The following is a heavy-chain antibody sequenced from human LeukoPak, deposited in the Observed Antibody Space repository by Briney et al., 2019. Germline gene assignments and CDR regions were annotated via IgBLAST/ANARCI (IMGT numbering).Heavy chain of an antibody. CDR2: ISGSSGTI. J-gene: IGHJ4*02. V-gene: IGHV3-48*01. CDR3: ARDLLGRAAAGLDY. D-gene: IGHD6-13*01. CDR1: GFTFSTYN. Sequence: GGSLRLSCAASGFTFSTYNMNWVRQAPGKGLEWVSYISGSSGTIYYADSVKGRFTISRDNAKNSLYLQMNSLGAEDTAVYYCARDLLGRAAAGLDYWGQGTLVTVSS.